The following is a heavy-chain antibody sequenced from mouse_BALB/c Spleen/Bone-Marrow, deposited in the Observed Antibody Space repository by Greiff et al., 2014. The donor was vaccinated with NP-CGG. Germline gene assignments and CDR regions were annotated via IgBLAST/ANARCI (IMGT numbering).Heavy chain of an antibody. CDR2: ISGGGSYT. Sequence: ESGGGLVKSGGSLKLSCAASGFSFNSYGMSWVRQTPEKRLEWVATISGGGSYTFYPDSVKGRFTISRDNAKNNLYLQLSSLRSEDTALYYCARHAYYDQTEVSFVYWGQGTLVTVSA. J-gene: IGHJ3*01. D-gene: IGHD2-4*01. V-gene: IGHV5-9-2*01. CDR1: GFSFNSYG. CDR3: ARHAYYDQTEVSFVY.